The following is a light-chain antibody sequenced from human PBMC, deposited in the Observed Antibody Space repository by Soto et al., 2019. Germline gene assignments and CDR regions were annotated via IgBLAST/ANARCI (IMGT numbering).Light chain of an antibody. Sequence: DIQMTQSPSTLSASVVDRCTITFRASQSIGDSLAWYQQKPGKVPYLLISDVSSLERGVPSRFSGSGSGTEFTLTISSMQPDDFATFYCQQYNGYSRTFGQGTKVDI. J-gene: IGKJ1*01. V-gene: IGKV1-5*01. CDR1: QSIGDS. CDR2: DVS. CDR3: QQYNGYSRT.